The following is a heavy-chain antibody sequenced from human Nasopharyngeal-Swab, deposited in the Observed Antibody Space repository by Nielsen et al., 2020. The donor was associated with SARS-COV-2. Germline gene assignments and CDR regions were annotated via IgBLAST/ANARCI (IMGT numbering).Heavy chain of an antibody. CDR1: GGSISSGDYY. J-gene: IGHJ4*02. D-gene: IGHD1-26*01. Sequence: SETLSLTCTVSGGSISSGDYYWSWIRQPPGKGLEWIGYIYYSGSTYYNPSLKSRVTISVDTPKNQFSLKLSSVTAADTAVYYCARVRRELPNFDYWGQGTLVTVSS. CDR3: ARVRRELPNFDY. V-gene: IGHV4-30-4*01. CDR2: IYYSGST.